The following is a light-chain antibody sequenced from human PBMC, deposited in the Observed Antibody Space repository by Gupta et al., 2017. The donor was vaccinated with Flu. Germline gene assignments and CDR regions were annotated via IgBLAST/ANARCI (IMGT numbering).Light chain of an antibody. J-gene: IGKJ1*01. CDR3: HQYNTRPPGT. CDR2: DAS. CDR1: QSVTST. Sequence: EIVLTQSPATLSVSLGERATLSCRASQSVTSTLAWYQQKPGQPPRLLIYDASTRATGIPARFISSGSWTEFTLTISSLQYEDFAFYYCHQYNTRPPGTFGQGTKV. V-gene: IGKV3-15*01.